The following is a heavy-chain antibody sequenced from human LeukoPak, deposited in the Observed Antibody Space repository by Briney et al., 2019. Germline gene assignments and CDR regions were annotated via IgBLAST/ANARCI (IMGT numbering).Heavy chain of an antibody. Sequence: GESLKISCKGSGYNFSTYWIGWVRQMPGKGLEWMGIIYPGDSDTRYSPSFQGQVTISADKSISTAYLQWSSLKASDTAMYYCARLGGMVRGLQPGDYWGQGTLVTVSS. CDR2: IYPGDSDT. CDR3: ARLGGMVRGLQPGDY. V-gene: IGHV5-51*01. J-gene: IGHJ4*02. D-gene: IGHD3-10*01. CDR1: GYNFSTYW.